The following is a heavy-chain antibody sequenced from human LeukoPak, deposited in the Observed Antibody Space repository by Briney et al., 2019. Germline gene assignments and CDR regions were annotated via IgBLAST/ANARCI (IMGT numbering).Heavy chain of an antibody. Sequence: GGSLRLSCAASGFTFSSYAMSWVRQAPGKGLEWVPAISGSGGSTYYADSVKGRFTISRDNSKNTLYLQMNSQRAEDTAVYYCAKELDSGYIRFDYWGQGTLVTVSS. CDR1: GFTFSSYA. J-gene: IGHJ4*02. CDR3: AKELDSGYIRFDY. D-gene: IGHD3-22*01. CDR2: ISGSGGST. V-gene: IGHV3-23*01.